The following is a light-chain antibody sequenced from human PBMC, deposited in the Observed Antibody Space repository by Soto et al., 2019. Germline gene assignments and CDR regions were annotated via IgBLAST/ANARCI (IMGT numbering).Light chain of an antibody. Sequence: QSVLTQRPSASGTPGQRVTISCLGGSANMGTDTVGWYQQVPGAAPRGRIYVSDQRRSGVPDRFSGSNSGTSASLAISGPPPEAVSDYYSVPSVGPLHGHVFRPGTKVTVL. CDR3: VPSVGPLHGHV. CDR2: VSD. CDR1: SANMGTDT. V-gene: IGLV1-44*01. J-gene: IGLJ1*01.